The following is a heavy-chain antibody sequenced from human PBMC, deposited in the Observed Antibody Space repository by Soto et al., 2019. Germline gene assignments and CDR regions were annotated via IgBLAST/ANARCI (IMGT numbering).Heavy chain of an antibody. D-gene: IGHD5-18*01. Sequence: VQLVESGGGVVQPGRSLRLSCAASGFTFNNYAMHWVRQAPGKGLEWVAFISYDGSSKYYADSVTGRFTISRDNSRNTLYLQMNSLRTEDTAVYYCARGDGYIYGNTFDSWGQGNLVTVSS. CDR3: ARGDGYIYGNTFDS. CDR1: GFTFNNYA. CDR2: ISYDGSSK. J-gene: IGHJ4*02. V-gene: IGHV3-30-3*01.